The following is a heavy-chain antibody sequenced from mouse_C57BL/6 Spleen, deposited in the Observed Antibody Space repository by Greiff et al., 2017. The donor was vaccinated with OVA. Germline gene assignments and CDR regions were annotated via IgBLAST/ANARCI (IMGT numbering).Heavy chain of an antibody. J-gene: IGHJ3*01. CDR2: IDPETGGT. CDR3: TTDGSSSAWFAY. D-gene: IGHD1-1*01. Sequence: QVQLQQSGAELVRPGASVTLSCKASGYTFTDYEMHWVKQTPVHGLEWIGAIDPETGGTAYNQKFKGKAILTADKSSSTAYMELRSLTSADSAVYYCTTDGSSSAWFAYWGQGTLVTVSA. CDR1: GYTFTDYE. V-gene: IGHV1-15*01.